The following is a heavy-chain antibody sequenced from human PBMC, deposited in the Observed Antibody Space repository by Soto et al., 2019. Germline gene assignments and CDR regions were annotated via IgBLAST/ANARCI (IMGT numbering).Heavy chain of an antibody. Sequence: QLQLQESGPGLVKPSETLSLTCTVSGGSVSSSSYYWGWVRQPPGKGLEWIGRVYYSGSTCYNPSLDSRVTISVDKSKNQFSLQLMSLSAADTAVYYCGRLEGLATISYYFDYWGQGALVTVSS. CDR3: GRLEGLATISYYFDY. J-gene: IGHJ4*02. V-gene: IGHV4-39*01. CDR2: VYYSGST. CDR1: GGSVSSSSYY. D-gene: IGHD3-9*01.